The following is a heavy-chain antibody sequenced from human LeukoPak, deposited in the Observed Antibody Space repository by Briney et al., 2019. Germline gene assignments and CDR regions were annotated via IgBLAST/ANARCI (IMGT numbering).Heavy chain of an antibody. D-gene: IGHD2-21*02. CDR1: GFTFNIFD. CDR3: ARDRGDENFDY. CDR2: LKYDGGIK. Sequence: GKSLRLSCAASGFTFNIFDMHWVRQAPGKGLDWVAFLKYDGGIKDYADFVKDRFTISRDNSKNTLYLQLNSLRVEDTAVYYCARDRGDENFDYWGQGTLVTVSS. J-gene: IGHJ4*02. V-gene: IGHV3-33*01.